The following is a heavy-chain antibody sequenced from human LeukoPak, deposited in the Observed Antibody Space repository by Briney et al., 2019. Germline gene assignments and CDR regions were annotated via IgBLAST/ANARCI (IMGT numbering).Heavy chain of an antibody. V-gene: IGHV1-69*13. CDR2: IIPIFGTA. D-gene: IGHD3-10*01. CDR3: ARDRLSGSYYNERFDY. Sequence: SVKVSCKASGGTFINYAISWVGQAPGQGREWMGGIIPIFGTANYAQKFQGRVTITADESTSTAYMELSSLRSEDTAVYDCARDRLSGSYYNERFDYWGQGTLVTVSS. CDR1: GGTFINYA. J-gene: IGHJ4*02.